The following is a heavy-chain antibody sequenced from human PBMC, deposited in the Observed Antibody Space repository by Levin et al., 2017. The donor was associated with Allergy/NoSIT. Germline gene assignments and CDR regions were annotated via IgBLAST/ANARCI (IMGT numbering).Heavy chain of an antibody. Sequence: ASVRVSCAASGFTFNNYAMSWVRQAPGKGLEWVSAIINSGVGTYYADSVKGRFTISRDNSKNTMYLQMNSLRAEDTAVYFCAKDAIRGSDQPYYFDYWGQGTLVTASS. J-gene: IGHJ4*02. CDR3: AKDAIRGSDQPYYFDY. CDR1: GFTFNNYA. CDR2: IINSGVGT. D-gene: IGHD6-19*01. V-gene: IGHV3-23*01.